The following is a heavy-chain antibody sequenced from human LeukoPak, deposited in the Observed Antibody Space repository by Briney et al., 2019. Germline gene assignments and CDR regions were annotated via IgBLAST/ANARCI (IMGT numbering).Heavy chain of an antibody. CDR3: ARAPPPYGYSGYYFDY. Sequence: PSETPSLTCTVSGGSISSYYWSWIRQPAGKGLEWIGRIYTSGSTNYNPSLKSRVTMSVDTSKNQFSLKLSSVTAADTAVYYCARAPPPYGYSGYYFDYWGQGTLVTVSS. V-gene: IGHV4-4*07. CDR1: GGSISSYY. J-gene: IGHJ4*02. D-gene: IGHD5-12*01. CDR2: IYTSGST.